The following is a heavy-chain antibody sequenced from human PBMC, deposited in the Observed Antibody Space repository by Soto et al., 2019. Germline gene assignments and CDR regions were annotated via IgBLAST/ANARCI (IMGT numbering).Heavy chain of an antibody. V-gene: IGHV4-4*02. CDR3: ARDETTTYYYYGMDV. Sequence: PSETLSLTCAVSGGSINSNNWWSWVRQPPGKGLEWIGEIYHSGGTNYNPSLKSRVTISVDKSKNHFSLNLSSVTAADTAVYYCARDETTTYYYYGMDVWGQGTTVTVSS. J-gene: IGHJ6*02. CDR1: GGSINSNNW. D-gene: IGHD4-4*01. CDR2: IYHSGGT.